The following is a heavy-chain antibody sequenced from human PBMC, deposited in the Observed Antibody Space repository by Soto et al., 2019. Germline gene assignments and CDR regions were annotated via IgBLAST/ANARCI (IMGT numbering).Heavy chain of an antibody. D-gene: IGHD6-19*01. Sequence: SETLSLTCSVSGGSISSSNYYWAWIRQPPGKGLEWIGSLYYSGSTYYNPSLKSRVTISVDTSKNQFSLRLTSVTAADTAFYYCASTPSPTEQWLAPFDSWGQGTLVTVSS. CDR1: GGSISSSNYY. V-gene: IGHV4-39*01. CDR3: ASTPSPTEQWLAPFDS. J-gene: IGHJ4*02. CDR2: LYYSGST.